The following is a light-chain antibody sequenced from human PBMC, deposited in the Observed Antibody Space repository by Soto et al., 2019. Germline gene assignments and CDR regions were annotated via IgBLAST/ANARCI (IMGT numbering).Light chain of an antibody. CDR1: SGHSSYI. Sequence: QSVLTQSSSASASLGSSVNLTCTLSSGHSSYIIAWHQQQPGKAPRYLMKLEGSGSYNKGSGVPDRFSGSSSGADRYLIISNPQFEDEADYYCETWDSNIHWVFGGGTKLTVL. CDR3: ETWDSNIHWV. J-gene: IGLJ3*02. CDR2: LEGSGSY. V-gene: IGLV4-60*02.